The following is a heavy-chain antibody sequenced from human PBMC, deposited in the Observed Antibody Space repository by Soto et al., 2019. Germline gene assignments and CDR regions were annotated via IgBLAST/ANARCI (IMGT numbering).Heavy chain of an antibody. Sequence: QVQLVESGGGVVQPGRSLRLSCEASGFTFKSYGMHWVRQAPGKGLELVAVVWYDGTNKKYADSVKGRFNIYRDNSKNTLYLQMDSLRAEDTGIYYCARGGHSSSWYRLEAYFFDYWGQGSLVTVSS. D-gene: IGHD6-13*01. CDR3: ARGGHSSSWYRLEAYFFDY. CDR1: GFTFKSYG. J-gene: IGHJ4*02. CDR2: VWYDGTNK. V-gene: IGHV3-33*01.